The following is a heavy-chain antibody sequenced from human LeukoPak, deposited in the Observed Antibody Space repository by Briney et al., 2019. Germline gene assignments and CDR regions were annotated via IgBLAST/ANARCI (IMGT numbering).Heavy chain of an antibody. V-gene: IGHV3-23*01. CDR3: AKLTNFDSGGSYRNHIDY. J-gene: IGHJ4*02. Sequence: GGSLRLSCAASGFTFSSYAMSWVRQAPGKGLEGVSAISGSGGSTYYADSVKGRFTISRDNPKNTVYLQMNSLRPEDTAVYYCAKLTNFDSGGSYRNHIDYWGQGTLVTVSS. CDR1: GFTFSSYA. CDR2: ISGSGGST. D-gene: IGHD3-22*01.